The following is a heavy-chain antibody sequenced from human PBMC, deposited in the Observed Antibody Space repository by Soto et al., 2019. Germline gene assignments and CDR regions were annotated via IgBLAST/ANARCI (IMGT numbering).Heavy chain of an antibody. CDR3: ARRLFVRGTLGYYDY. CDR2: IFHSGSS. D-gene: IGHD3-10*02. V-gene: IGHV4-4*02. J-gene: IGHJ4*02. Sequence: QVHLQESGPGLVKPSETLSLTCSVSNDSIRSDNWWSWVRQPPGKGLEWIGEIFHSGSSNNNPSLKSRDTLSIDKSKNEFSLKLTSVTAADTAVYYCARRLFVRGTLGYYDYWGQGTLVTVSS. CDR1: NDSIRSDNW.